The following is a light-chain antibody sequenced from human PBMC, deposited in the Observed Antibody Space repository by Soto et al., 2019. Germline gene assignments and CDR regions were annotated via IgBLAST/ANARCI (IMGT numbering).Light chain of an antibody. CDR2: DAS. Sequence: DIEMSQSRSTLSASVGERVSMTCRSSQSVGRFLAWYQHQPGKAPKLLIYDASSLESGVPSRFSGSGSGTEFTLTISSLQPDDFATYYCQRYNSYSTFGQGTKVDI. CDR3: QRYNSYST. CDR1: QSVGRF. J-gene: IGKJ1*01. V-gene: IGKV1-5*01.